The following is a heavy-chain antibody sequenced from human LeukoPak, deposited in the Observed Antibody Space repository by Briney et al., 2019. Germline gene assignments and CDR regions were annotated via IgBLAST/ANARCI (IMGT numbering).Heavy chain of an antibody. J-gene: IGHJ3*02. D-gene: IGHD6-6*01. CDR3: ARLLGRVAARQAAFDI. V-gene: IGHV4-59*01. Sequence: SETLSLTCTVSGGSISSYYWSWIRQPPGKGLEWIGYIYYSGSTNYNPSLKSRVTISVDTSKNQFSLKLSSVTAADTAVYYCARLLGRVAARQAAFDIWGQGTMVTVSS. CDR2: IYYSGST. CDR1: GGSISSYY.